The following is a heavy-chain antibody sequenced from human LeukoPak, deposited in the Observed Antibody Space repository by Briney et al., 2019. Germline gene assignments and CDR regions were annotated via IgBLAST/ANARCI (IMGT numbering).Heavy chain of an antibody. CDR3: ARVVDILTGYYTVDY. Sequence: GGSLRLSCAASGFTFSSCSMKWVRQAPGKELEWVSFISSSSSYIYYADSVKGRFTISRDNAKNSLYLQMNSLRAEDTAVYYCARVVDILTGYYTVDYWGQGTLVTVSS. V-gene: IGHV3-21*01. J-gene: IGHJ4*02. CDR1: GFTFSSCS. D-gene: IGHD3-9*01. CDR2: ISSSSSYI.